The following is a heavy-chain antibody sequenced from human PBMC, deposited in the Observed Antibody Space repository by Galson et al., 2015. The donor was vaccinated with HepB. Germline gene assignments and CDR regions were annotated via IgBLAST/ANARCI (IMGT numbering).Heavy chain of an antibody. V-gene: IGHV3-23*01. CDR1: GFTFSSYA. D-gene: IGHD1-14*01. J-gene: IGHJ4*02. CDR3: ATRGMRFPFDS. Sequence: SLRLSCAASGFTFSSYAMNWVRQAPGKGLEWVSTITASGGNTYYADSVEGRFTISRDNSKSTLYLQMNSLRAEDTAVYYCATRGMRFPFDSWGQGTLVTASS. CDR2: ITASGGNT.